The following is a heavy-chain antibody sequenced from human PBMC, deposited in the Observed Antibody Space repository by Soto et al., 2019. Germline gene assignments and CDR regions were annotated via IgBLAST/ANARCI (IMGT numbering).Heavy chain of an antibody. D-gene: IGHD3-22*01. V-gene: IGHV4-39*01. CDR2: IYYSGST. Sequence: SETLSRTCSLAGGSISSSSYYWGWIRQPPGKGLEGIGSIYYSGSTYYNPSLKSRVTISVDTSKNQFSLKLSSVTAADTAVYYCARGYDSSGHDAFDVWGHGPSVTV. J-gene: IGHJ3*01. CDR1: GGSISSSSYY. CDR3: ARGYDSSGHDAFDV.